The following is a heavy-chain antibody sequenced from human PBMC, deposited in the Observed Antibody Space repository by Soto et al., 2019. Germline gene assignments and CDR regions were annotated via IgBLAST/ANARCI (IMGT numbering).Heavy chain of an antibody. D-gene: IGHD6-13*01. J-gene: IGHJ4*02. CDR3: ARLTRTCTAYTSRFYLDY. CDR1: GFTFSSYT. V-gene: IGHV3-21*01. CDR2: ISSSSTYI. Sequence: EVQVVESGGGLVTPGGSLRLSCAASGFTFSSYTMNWVRQAPGKGLEWVSSISSSSTYIYYAVSVKGRFTISRDNSKNWLDLEMNRWSAEATDVYFCARLTRTCTAYTSRFYLDYSGEGTLVTLSS.